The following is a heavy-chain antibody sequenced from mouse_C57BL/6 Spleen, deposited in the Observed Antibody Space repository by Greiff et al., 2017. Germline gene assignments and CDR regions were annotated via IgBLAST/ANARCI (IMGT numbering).Heavy chain of an antibody. D-gene: IGHD1-1*01. Sequence: EVKLQESEGGLVQPGSSMKLSCTASGFTFSDYYMAWVRQVPEKGLEWVANINYDGSSTYYLDSLKSRFIISRDNAKNILYLQMSSLKSEDTATYYCARADISTTGYFDVWGTGTTVTVSS. CDR2: INYDGSST. J-gene: IGHJ1*03. V-gene: IGHV5-16*01. CDR1: GFTFSDYY. CDR3: ARADISTTGYFDV.